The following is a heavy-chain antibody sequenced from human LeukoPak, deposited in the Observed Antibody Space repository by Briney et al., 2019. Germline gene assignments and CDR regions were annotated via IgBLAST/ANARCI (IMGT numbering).Heavy chain of an antibody. CDR2: IYTSGST. D-gene: IGHD6-6*01. Sequence: PSETLSLTCTVSGGSISSYYWSWIRQPAGKGLEWIGRIYTSGSTNYNPSLKSRVTISVDTSKNQFSLKLSSVTAADTAVYYCARDKVSGSSSFYDYWGQGTLVTVSS. CDR3: ARDKVSGSSSFYDY. V-gene: IGHV4-4*07. CDR1: GGSISSYY. J-gene: IGHJ4*02.